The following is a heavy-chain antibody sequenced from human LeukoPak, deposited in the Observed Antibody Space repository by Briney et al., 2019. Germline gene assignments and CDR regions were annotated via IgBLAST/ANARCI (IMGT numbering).Heavy chain of an antibody. Sequence: PSETLSPTCTVSGASISDYYWSWIRQSPGKGLEWIGYIYPRGSTNYNPSLESRVTISVDMSKNHFSLRLSSVTATDAAVYYCARQAVAGTYYFDYWGQGTLVTVSS. V-gene: IGHV4-4*09. CDR3: ARQAVAGTYYFDY. CDR2: IYPRGST. CDR1: GASISDYY. J-gene: IGHJ4*02. D-gene: IGHD6-19*01.